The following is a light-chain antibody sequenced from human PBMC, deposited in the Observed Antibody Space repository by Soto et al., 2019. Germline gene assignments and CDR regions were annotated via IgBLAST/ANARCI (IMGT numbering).Light chain of an antibody. CDR3: QQSHSAPWT. CDR1: RSISGY. V-gene: IGKV1-39*01. CDR2: AAS. J-gene: IGKJ1*01. Sequence: DIQMTQSPSSLSASVGDRVTITCRASRSISGYLNWYQQKPGKAPKLLIYAASSLQSGVPSRFSGSGSGTAFTLTISSLQPEDFATYYCQQSHSAPWTFGRGTKVEVK.